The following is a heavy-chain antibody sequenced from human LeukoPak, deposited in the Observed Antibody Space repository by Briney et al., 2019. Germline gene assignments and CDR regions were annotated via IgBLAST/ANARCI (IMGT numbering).Heavy chain of an antibody. V-gene: IGHV4-34*01. Sequence: SETLSLTCAVYGGSFSGYYWSWIRQPPGKGLEWIGEINHSGSTNYNPSLKSRVTISVDTSKNQFSLKLSSVTAADTAVYYCAREPTYYDFWRGYYSVTGFDPWGQGTLVTVSS. CDR1: GGSFSGYY. D-gene: IGHD3-3*01. CDR3: AREPTYYDFWRGYYSVTGFDP. CDR2: INHSGST. J-gene: IGHJ5*02.